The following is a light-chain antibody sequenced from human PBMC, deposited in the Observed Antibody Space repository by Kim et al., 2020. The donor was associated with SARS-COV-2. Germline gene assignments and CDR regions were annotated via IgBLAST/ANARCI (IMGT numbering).Light chain of an antibody. CDR2: SNN. V-gene: IGLV1-47*02. Sequence: PGQSVTISCSGSSSNIGSNYVYWYQQLPGTAPKLLIYSNNQRPSGVPDRFSGSKSGTSASLAISGLRSEDEADYYCAAWDDSLSVVFGGGTKLTVL. CDR3: AAWDDSLSVV. CDR1: SSNIGSNY. J-gene: IGLJ2*01.